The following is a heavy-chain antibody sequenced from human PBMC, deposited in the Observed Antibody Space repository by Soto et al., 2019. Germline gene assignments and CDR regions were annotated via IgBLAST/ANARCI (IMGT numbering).Heavy chain of an antibody. CDR3: AINSPSGEESWFDP. Sequence: QVQLQQWGAGLLKPSETLSLTCAVYGGSFSGYYWSWIRQSPGKGLAWIGEINHSGSTNYNPSLKCRVTISVETAKNRCSLKLSSVTAADTAVYYCAINSPSGEESWFDPWGQGTLVTVSS. CDR1: GGSFSGYY. CDR2: INHSGST. J-gene: IGHJ5*02. V-gene: IGHV4-34*01. D-gene: IGHD2-2*01.